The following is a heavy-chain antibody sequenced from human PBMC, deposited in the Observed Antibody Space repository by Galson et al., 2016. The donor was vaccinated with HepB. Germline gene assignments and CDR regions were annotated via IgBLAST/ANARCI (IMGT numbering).Heavy chain of an antibody. V-gene: IGHV3-30*03. CDR2: ISYDGSNK. D-gene: IGHD3-3*01. CDR1: GFTFSRY. Sequence: SLRLSCAASGFTFSRYDMHFSTYGMHWVRQAPGKGLEWVAFISYDGSNKYYADSVKGRFTISRDNSKNTLYLQMNSLRTEDTAVYYCALYLNCYGSGSYLGYFEYWGQGTLVTVSA. J-gene: IGHJ4*02. CDR3: ALYLNCYGSGSYLGYFEY.